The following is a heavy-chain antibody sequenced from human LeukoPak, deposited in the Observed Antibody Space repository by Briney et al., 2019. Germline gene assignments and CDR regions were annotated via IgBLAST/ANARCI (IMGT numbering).Heavy chain of an antibody. Sequence: GGSLKLSCAASGFTLSSYWMHWVRQAPGKGLVWVSRINSDGSSTSYADSVKGRFTISRDNAKNTLYLQMNSLRAEDTAVYYCARRSAAKDAFDIWGQGTMVTVSS. V-gene: IGHV3-74*01. J-gene: IGHJ3*02. CDR2: INSDGSST. CDR3: ARRSAAKDAFDI. D-gene: IGHD6-25*01. CDR1: GFTLSSYW.